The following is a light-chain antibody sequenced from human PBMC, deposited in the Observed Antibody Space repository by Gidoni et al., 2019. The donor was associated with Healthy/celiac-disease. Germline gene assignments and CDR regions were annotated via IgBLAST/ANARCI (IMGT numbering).Light chain of an antibody. CDR2: GKN. CDR1: SLRSYY. CDR3: NSRDSSGNVV. J-gene: IGLJ2*01. Sequence: SSELTQDPAVSVGLGQTVRITCQGDSLRSYYASWYQQKPVQAPVLVIYGKNNRPSGIPDRFSGSSSGNTASLTITVAQAEDEADYYCNSRDSSGNVVFGGGTKLTVL. V-gene: IGLV3-19*01.